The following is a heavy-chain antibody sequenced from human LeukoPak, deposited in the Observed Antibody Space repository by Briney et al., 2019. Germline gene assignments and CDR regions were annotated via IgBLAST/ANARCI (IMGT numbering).Heavy chain of an antibody. V-gene: IGHV3-21*01. CDR3: ARGVVSPRGGYYGMDV. J-gene: IGHJ6*02. Sequence: GGSLRLSCAASGFTFSSYSMNWVRQAPGKGLEWVSSISSSSSYIYYADSVKGRFTISRDNAKNSLYLQMNSLRAEDTAVYHCARGVVSPRGGYYGMDVWGQGTTVTVSS. CDR2: ISSSSSYI. CDR1: GFTFSSYS. D-gene: IGHD3-16*01.